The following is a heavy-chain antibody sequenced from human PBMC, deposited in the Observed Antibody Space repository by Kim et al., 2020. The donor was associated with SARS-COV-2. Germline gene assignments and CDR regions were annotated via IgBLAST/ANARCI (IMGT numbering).Heavy chain of an antibody. CDR1: GGSISSFY. V-gene: IGHV4-59*01. Sequence: SETLSLTCTVSGGSISSFYWSWVRQPPGKGLEWVAFLSYDGNTNYNPSLKSRVTISRDTSKNQFSLRVNSVSAADTAVYFCARTAPRRSSTAYYFYGLDVWGQGATVIVSS. D-gene: IGHD3-22*01. CDR2: LSYDGNT. CDR3: ARTAPRRSSTAYYFYGLDV. J-gene: IGHJ6*02.